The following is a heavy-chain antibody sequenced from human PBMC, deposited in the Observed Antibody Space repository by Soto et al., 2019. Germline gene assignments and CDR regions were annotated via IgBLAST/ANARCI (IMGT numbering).Heavy chain of an antibody. CDR2: INAGNGNT. D-gene: IGHD2-2*03. Sequence: ASVKVSCKVSGYTFTSYAMHWVRQAPGQRLEWMGWINAGNGNTKYSQKFQGRVTITRDTSASTAYMELSSLRSEDTAVYYCARDAVETAGYCSSTSCYPYYYYGMDVWGQGTTVTVSS. J-gene: IGHJ6*02. V-gene: IGHV1-3*01. CDR1: GYTFTSYA. CDR3: ARDAVETAGYCSSTSCYPYYYYGMDV.